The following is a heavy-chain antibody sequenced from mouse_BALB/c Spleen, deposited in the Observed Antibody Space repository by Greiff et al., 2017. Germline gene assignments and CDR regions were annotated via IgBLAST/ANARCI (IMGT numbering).Heavy chain of an antibody. V-gene: IGHV5-6-5*01. J-gene: IGHJ2*01. D-gene: IGHD2-3*01. CDR1: GFTFSSYA. Sequence: DVKLVESGGGLVKPGGSLKLSCAASGFTFSSYAMSWVRQTPEKRLEWVASISSGGSTYYPDSVKGRFTISRDNARNILYLQMSSLRSEDTAMYYCARGLDGYYVGYFDYWGQGTTLTVSS. CDR3: ARGLDGYYVGYFDY. CDR2: ISSGGST.